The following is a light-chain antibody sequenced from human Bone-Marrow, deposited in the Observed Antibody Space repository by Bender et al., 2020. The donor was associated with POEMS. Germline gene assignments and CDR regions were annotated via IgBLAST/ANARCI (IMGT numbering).Light chain of an antibody. CDR3: CSYAGNNDLV. J-gene: IGLJ2*01. CDR2: EVS. CDR1: SSDVGSYNP. Sequence: QSALTQPRSVSGSLGQSVTISCTGASSDVGSYNPVSWYQEHPGKAPKLIIYEVSERPSGSSVRFAGSKSGTTASLTISGLQPEDEADYYCCSYAGNNDLVFGGGTKVIVL. V-gene: IGLV2-23*02.